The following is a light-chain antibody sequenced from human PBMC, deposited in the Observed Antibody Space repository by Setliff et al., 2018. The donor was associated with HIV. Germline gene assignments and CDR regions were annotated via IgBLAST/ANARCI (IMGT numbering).Light chain of an antibody. J-gene: IGLJ1*01. CDR1: SSDVGGYNY. Sequence: QSALAQPASVSGSPGQSITMSCTGTSSDVGGYNYVSWYQHHPGKAPKLMIYEVTNRPSGVSSRFSGSKSGNTASLTIFGLQAEDEADYYYSSYTNSNSYVFGTGTKVTVL. CDR3: SSYTNSNSYV. CDR2: EVT. V-gene: IGLV2-14*01.